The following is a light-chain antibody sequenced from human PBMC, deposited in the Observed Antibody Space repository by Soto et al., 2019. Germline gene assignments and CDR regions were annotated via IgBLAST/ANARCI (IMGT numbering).Light chain of an antibody. V-gene: IGKV3-20*01. CDR2: DAS. CDR3: QQYGSSPRA. Sequence: EIVLTQSPGTLSFSPGERATLSCRASQSVSSNYLGWYQQKPGQAPMLLIYDASTRATGIPDRFSGRGSGTDFTLIISRLEPEDFAVYYCQQYGSSPRAFGQGTKVEIK. CDR1: QSVSSNY. J-gene: IGKJ1*01.